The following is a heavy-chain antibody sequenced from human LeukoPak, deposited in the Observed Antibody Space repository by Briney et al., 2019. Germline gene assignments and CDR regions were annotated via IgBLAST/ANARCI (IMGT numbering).Heavy chain of an antibody. Sequence: PSETLSLTCTVSGGSISSYYWSWIRQPPGKGLEWIGYIYYSGSTNYNPSLKSRVTISVKTSKNQFSLKLSSVTAADTAVYYCARDSYYDSNWFDPWGQGTLVTVSS. CDR1: GGSISSYY. CDR3: ARDSYYDSNWFDP. CDR2: IYYSGST. D-gene: IGHD3-22*01. V-gene: IGHV4-59*01. J-gene: IGHJ5*02.